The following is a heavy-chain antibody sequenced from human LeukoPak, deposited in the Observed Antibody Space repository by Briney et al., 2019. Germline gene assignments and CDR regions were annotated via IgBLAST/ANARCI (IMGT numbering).Heavy chain of an antibody. J-gene: IGHJ4*02. CDR2: ISSSSSYI. CDR3: ARDSGEMATILVY. Sequence: GGSLRLSCTVSGFTFSSYSMNWVRQAPGKGLEWVSSISSSSSYIYYADSVKGRFTISRDNAKNSLYLQMNSLRAEDTAVYYCARDSGEMATILVYWGQGTLVTVSS. V-gene: IGHV3-21*01. D-gene: IGHD5-24*01. CDR1: GFTFSSYS.